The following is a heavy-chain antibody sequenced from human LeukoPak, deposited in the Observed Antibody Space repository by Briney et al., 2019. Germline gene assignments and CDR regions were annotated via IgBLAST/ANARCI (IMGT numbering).Heavy chain of an antibody. V-gene: IGHV4-4*07. CDR3: ARAPTREGGGALFDY. D-gene: IGHD3-16*01. CDR2: IYSSGST. Sequence: SETLSLTCTVSGGSIISYDWSWIRQPAGKGLEWIGRIYSSGSTNYNPSLKSRVTMSVDTSKNQFSLNLSSVTAADTAVYYCARAPTREGGGALFDYWGQGTLVTVSS. CDR1: GGSIISYD. J-gene: IGHJ4*02.